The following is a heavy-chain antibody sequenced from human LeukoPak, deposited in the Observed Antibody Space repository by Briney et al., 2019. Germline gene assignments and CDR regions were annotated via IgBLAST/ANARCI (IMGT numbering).Heavy chain of an antibody. CDR1: GFTVSSNY. Sequence: GGSLSLSCAASGFTVSSNYMSWVRQAPGKGLEWVSVIYSGGSTYYADSVKGRFTISRDNSKNTLYLQMNSLRAEDTAVYYCARASFWSGQGLYYYGMDVWGQGTTVTVSS. D-gene: IGHD3-3*01. CDR3: ARASFWSGQGLYYYGMDV. J-gene: IGHJ6*02. CDR2: IYSGGST. V-gene: IGHV3-53*01.